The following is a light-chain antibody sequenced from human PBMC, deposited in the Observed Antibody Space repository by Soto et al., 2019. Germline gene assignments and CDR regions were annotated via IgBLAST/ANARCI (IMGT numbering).Light chain of an antibody. Sequence: DVQMTQSSSSLSASVGDRVIITCRASQTISSWLAWYQQKPGKAPELLIYDASTLESGVPSRFSGSGSGTEFSLTISSLQPDDFATFYCQQYSSFSRTFGQGTKVDIK. CDR2: DAS. J-gene: IGKJ1*01. V-gene: IGKV1-5*01. CDR1: QTISSW. CDR3: QQYSSFSRT.